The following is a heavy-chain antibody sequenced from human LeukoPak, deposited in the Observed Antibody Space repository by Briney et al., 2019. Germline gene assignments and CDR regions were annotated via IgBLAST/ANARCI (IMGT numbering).Heavy chain of an antibody. CDR3: ARDLGLAVAGSVDP. D-gene: IGHD6-19*01. CDR1: GFTFSSYS. V-gene: IGHV3-21*01. CDR2: ISSSSSYI. J-gene: IGHJ5*02. Sequence: PGGSLRLSCAASGFTFSSYSMNWVRQAPGKGLEWVSSISSSSSYIYYADSVKGRFTISRDNAKKSLYLQMNSLRAEDTAVYYCARDLGLAVAGSVDPWGQGTLVTVSS.